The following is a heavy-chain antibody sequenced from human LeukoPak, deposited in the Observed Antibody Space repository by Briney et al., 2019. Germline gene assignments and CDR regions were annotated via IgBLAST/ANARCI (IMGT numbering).Heavy chain of an antibody. Sequence: GGSLRLSCAASGFTFSSYAMSWVRQAPGKGLEWVSGISGSGSSTYHADSVKGRFTISRDNSKNTLYLQMNSLRAEDTAIYYCARVSSYSSSSGSLCDYWGQGTRVTVSS. CDR1: GFTFSSYA. CDR2: ISGSGSST. J-gene: IGHJ4*02. D-gene: IGHD6-6*01. CDR3: ARVSSYSSSSGSLCDY. V-gene: IGHV3-23*01.